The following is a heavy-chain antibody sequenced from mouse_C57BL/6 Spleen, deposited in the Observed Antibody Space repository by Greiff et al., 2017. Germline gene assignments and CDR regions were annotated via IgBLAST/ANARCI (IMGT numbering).Heavy chain of an antibody. CDR2: INPNNGGT. V-gene: IGHV1-26*01. CDR3: ASPEWAMDY. J-gene: IGHJ4*01. CDR1: GYTFTDYY. Sequence: QLQQSGPELVKPGASVKISCKASGYTFTDYYMNWVKQSHGKSLEWIGDINPNNGGTSYNQKFKGKATLTVDKSSSTAYMELRSLTSEDSAVYYCASPEWAMDYWGQGTSVTVSS.